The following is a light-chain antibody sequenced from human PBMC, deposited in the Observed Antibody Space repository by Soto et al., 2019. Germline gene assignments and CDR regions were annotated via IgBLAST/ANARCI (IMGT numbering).Light chain of an antibody. CDR3: QPYNSYPYT. Sequence: DLPMTQSPSTLSASVGDRVTITCRASQSISSWLAWYQQKPGKAPKLLIYDASSLESGVPSRFSGSGSGTEFTLTISSLQPDDFATYYCQPYNSYPYTFGQGTKLEIK. J-gene: IGKJ2*01. V-gene: IGKV1-5*01. CDR1: QSISSW. CDR2: DAS.